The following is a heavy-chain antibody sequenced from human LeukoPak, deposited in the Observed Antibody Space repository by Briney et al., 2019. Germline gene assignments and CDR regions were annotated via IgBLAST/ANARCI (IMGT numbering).Heavy chain of an antibody. J-gene: IGHJ4*02. CDR3: ARVLTGSQFDY. D-gene: IGHD1-26*01. Sequence: SETLSLTCTVSGGSICSGNFHWSWLRQPPGKGLEAIGSIYYSGRTYYNSSLNSRLTISVDTTKNQFSLRPSSVTAADTAVYFCARVLTGSQFDYWGRGILVTVSS. CDR1: GGSICSGNFH. V-gene: IGHV4-39*01. CDR2: IYYSGRT.